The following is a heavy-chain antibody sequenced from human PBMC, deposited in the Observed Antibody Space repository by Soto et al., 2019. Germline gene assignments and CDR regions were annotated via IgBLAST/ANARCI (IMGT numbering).Heavy chain of an antibody. D-gene: IGHD3-22*01. CDR1: GYTFTSYD. Sequence: ASVKVSCKASGYTFTSYDINGVRQATGQGLEWMGWMNPNSGNTGYAQKFQGRVTMTRNTSISTAYMELSSLRSEDTAVYYCARAYYDSSGYYVVHAFDIWGQGTMVTVSS. CDR3: ARAYYDSSGYYVVHAFDI. J-gene: IGHJ3*02. V-gene: IGHV1-8*01. CDR2: MNPNSGNT.